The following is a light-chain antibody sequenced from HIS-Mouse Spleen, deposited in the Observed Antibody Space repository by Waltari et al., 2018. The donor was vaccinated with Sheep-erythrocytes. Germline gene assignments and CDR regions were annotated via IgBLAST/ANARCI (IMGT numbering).Light chain of an antibody. Sequence: QSALTQPPSASGSPGQPVTISCPGPSSDVGGYNYASWSPQPPGKAPKPMIYEVSKRPSGVPDRFSGSKSGNTASLTVSGLQAEDEADYYCSSYAGSNNWVFGGGTKLTVL. V-gene: IGLV2-8*01. CDR2: EVS. CDR1: SSDVGGYNY. J-gene: IGLJ3*02. CDR3: SSYAGSNNWV.